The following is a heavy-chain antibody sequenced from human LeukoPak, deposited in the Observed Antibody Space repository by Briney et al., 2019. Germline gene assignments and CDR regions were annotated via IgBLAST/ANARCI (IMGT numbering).Heavy chain of an antibody. CDR1: GFTFSSYA. CDR2: IISSGGVT. D-gene: IGHD5-18*01. CDR3: AKNGGYSYGLYYFDY. V-gene: IGHV3-23*01. J-gene: IGHJ4*02. Sequence: GGSLRLSCAASGFTFSSYAMSWVRQAPGKGLEWVSSIISSGGVTYYADSVKGRFTISRDNSKNTVYLQMDSLRAEDSAVYYCAKNGGYSYGLYYFDYWGQGTLVTVSS.